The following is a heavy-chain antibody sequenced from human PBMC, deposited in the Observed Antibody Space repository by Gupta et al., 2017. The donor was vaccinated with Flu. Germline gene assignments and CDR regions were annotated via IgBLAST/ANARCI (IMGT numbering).Heavy chain of an antibody. Sequence: QAPGRGLEWVSTISGSGANTYYADSVKGRFTISRDNSNTSLFLQMNSLRAEDTAVYYCAKDQAPLVGASDYWGQGTLVTVSS. CDR2: ISGSGANT. CDR3: AKDQAPLVGASDY. J-gene: IGHJ4*02. V-gene: IGHV3-23*01. D-gene: IGHD1-26*01.